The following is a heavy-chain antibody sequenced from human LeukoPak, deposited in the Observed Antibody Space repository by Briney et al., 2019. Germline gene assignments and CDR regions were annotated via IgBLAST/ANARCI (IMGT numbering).Heavy chain of an antibody. D-gene: IGHD6-13*01. J-gene: IGHJ4*02. V-gene: IGHV6-1*01. CDR3: TRASSAAALQY. CDR2: TYYRSKFYS. Sequence: SQTLSLTCAVSGDSISSNSVTWAWLRQSPSRGLEWLGRTYYRSKFYSDYAVSVRGRMTINADTSKNQFSLQLTSVTPEDTAIYYCTRASSAAALQYWGQGTLVTVSS. CDR1: GDSISSNSVT.